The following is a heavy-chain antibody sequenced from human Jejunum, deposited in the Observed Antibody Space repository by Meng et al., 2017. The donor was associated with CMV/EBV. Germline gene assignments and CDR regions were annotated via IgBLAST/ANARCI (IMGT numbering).Heavy chain of an antibody. CDR2: IKQDGRVK. D-gene: IGHD6-6*01. Sequence: AASGFRFTNCWMTWVRQAPGKGLEWVANIKQDGRVKYYGDSVKGRFTASRDNAKNLLYLEMNSLRAEDTAVYYCARIGYTSSSEDFWGQGTLVTVSS. CDR3: ARIGYTSSSEDF. V-gene: IGHV3-7*01. J-gene: IGHJ4*02. CDR1: GFRFTNCW.